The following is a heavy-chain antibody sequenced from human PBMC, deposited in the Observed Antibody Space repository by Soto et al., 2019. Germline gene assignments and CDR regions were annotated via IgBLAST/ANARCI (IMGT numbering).Heavy chain of an antibody. V-gene: IGHV4-34*01. CDR1: GGSFSGYY. Sequence: PSETLSLTCAVYGGSFSGYYWSWIRQPPGKGLERIGEINHSGSTNYNPSLKSRVTISVDTSKNQFSLKLSSVTAADTAVYYCARLPAYYAFWSGYYGPNFDYWGQGTLVTVSS. J-gene: IGHJ4*01. CDR2: INHSGST. D-gene: IGHD3-3*01. CDR3: ARLPAYYAFWSGYYGPNFDY.